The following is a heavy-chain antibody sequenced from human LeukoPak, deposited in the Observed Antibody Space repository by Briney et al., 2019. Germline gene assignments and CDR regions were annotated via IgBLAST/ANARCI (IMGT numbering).Heavy chain of an antibody. CDR2: FEHGDDET. CDR1: GYTLAALS. V-gene: IGHV1-24*01. Sequence: TSGKASCNVSGYTLAALSMHWVRQAPGKRGEGLGGFEHGDDETICGHKFEGRVTMKEHSYADAAYMKLSSLRSEDTGVFYCATGIAAAGIFDYWGQRTLVSDSS. J-gene: IGHJ4*02. CDR3: ATGIAAAGIFDY. D-gene: IGHD6-13*01.